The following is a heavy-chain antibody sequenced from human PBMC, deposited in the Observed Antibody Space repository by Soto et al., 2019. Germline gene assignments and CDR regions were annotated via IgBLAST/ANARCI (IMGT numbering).Heavy chain of an antibody. CDR3: ATVHSTSRSFDY. J-gene: IGHJ4*02. V-gene: IGHV3-23*01. CDR1: GFTFSMSA. D-gene: IGHD6-6*01. CDR2: TGLNGRTT. Sequence: GGSLRLSCAASGFTFSMSAITWVRQAPGKGLEWVSTTGLNGRTTYYADSVKGRFTVSRDNSKNTLDLHMSSLRAEDTAVYYCATVHSTSRSFDYWGRGTLVTVYS.